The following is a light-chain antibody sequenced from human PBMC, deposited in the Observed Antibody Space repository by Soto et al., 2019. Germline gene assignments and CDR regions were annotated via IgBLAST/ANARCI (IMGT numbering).Light chain of an antibody. V-gene: IGKV3-20*01. J-gene: IGKJ3*01. Sequence: EIVLTQSPGNLSLSPGERATLSCRASQSVSSSYLAWYQQKPGQAPRLLIYGASSRDTGIPDRFSGSGSGTDFTLTISRLEPEDFAVYYCQQYGSSLFTFGPGTKVDIK. CDR1: QSVSSSY. CDR3: QQYGSSLFT. CDR2: GAS.